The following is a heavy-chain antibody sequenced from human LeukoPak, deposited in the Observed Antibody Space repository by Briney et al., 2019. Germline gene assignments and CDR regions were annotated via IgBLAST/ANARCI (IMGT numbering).Heavy chain of an antibody. D-gene: IGHD1-26*01. J-gene: IGHJ6*03. CDR2: IRSKASGETT. V-gene: IGHV3-49*04. CDR3: TRDGSYYYYYYMDV. CDR1: GFTFGDYS. Sequence: GGSLRLSCTGYGFTFGDYSMTWVRQAPGKGLEWVGFIRSKASGETTEYAASVKGRFTISRDDSKNVAYLQMNSLKTEDTAVYYCTRDGSYYYYYYMDVWGTGTTVTVSS.